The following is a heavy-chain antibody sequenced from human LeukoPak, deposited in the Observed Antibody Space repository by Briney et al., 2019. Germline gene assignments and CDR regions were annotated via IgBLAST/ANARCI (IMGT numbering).Heavy chain of an antibody. CDR1: GFTFNTHP. J-gene: IGHJ6*02. CDR2: ISNSGGST. Sequence: PGGSLRLSCVASGFTFNTHPMSWVRQAPGKGLEWVSRISNSGGSTYYADSVRGRFTISRDNSKNTLYLQMNSLRAEDTAVYFCANPPLPVVIGYYYYNVDVWGQGTTVTVSS. CDR3: ANPPLPVVIGYYYYNVDV. D-gene: IGHD1-14*01. V-gene: IGHV3-23*01.